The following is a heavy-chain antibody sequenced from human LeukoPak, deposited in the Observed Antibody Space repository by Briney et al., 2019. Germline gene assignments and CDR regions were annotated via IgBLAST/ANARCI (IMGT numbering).Heavy chain of an antibody. J-gene: IGHJ1*01. CDR3: ARERMMRAYFQH. V-gene: IGHV4-34*01. CDR1: GFTFNIYA. CDR2: INHSGST. D-gene: IGHD2-15*01. Sequence: GSLRLSCAASGFTFNIYAMHWVRQAPGKGLEWIGEINHSGSTNYNPSLKSRVTISVDTSKNQFSLKLSSVTAADTAVYYCARERMMRAYFQHWGQGTLVTVSS.